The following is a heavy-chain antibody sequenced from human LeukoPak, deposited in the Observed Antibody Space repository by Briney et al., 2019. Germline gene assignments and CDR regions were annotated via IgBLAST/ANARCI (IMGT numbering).Heavy chain of an antibody. D-gene: IGHD3-22*01. V-gene: IGHV3-23*01. CDR1: GFTFSNYA. CDR3: AKAPVNYYDSSGYLFDY. J-gene: IGHJ4*02. CDR2: ISGSGDST. Sequence: GGSLRLSCAASGFTFSNYAMSWVRQTPGKGLEWVSSISGSGDSTYYADSVKGRFTISRDNSKNTLYLQMNSLRAEDTAVYYCAKAPVNYYDSSGYLFDYWGQGTLATVSS.